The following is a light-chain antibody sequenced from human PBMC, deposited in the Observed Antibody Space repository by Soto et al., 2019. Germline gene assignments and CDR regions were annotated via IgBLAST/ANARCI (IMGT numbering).Light chain of an antibody. CDR1: SSDVGRYTY. J-gene: IGLJ1*01. Sequence: QSALXQPASVSGSPGQSITISCAGTSSDVGRYTYVSWYQQHPGKAPKLIIYDVYNRPSGVSNRFSGSKSGNTASLTISGLQAEDEADYYCTSYTSTSTPYVFGGGTKVTVL. CDR3: TSYTSTSTPYV. V-gene: IGLV2-14*01. CDR2: DVY.